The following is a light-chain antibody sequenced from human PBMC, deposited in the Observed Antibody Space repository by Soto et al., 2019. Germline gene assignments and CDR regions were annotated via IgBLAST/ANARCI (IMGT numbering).Light chain of an antibody. J-gene: IGLJ2*01. CDR1: SSDVGGYNY. V-gene: IGLV2-14*01. CDR2: EVS. CDR3: TSYTSSSYVV. Sequence: ALTQPASVSGSPGQSITISCTGTSSDVGGYNYVSWYQKHPGKAPKLMIYEVSNRPSGVSNRFSGSKSGNTASLTISGLQAEDEADYYCTSYTSSSYVVFGGGTKLTVL.